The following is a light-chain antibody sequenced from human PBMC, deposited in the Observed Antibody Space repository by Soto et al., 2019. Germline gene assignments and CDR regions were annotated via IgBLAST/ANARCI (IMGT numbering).Light chain of an antibody. CDR3: AQSTRFPRT. V-gene: IGKV2-24*01. J-gene: IGKJ1*01. Sequence: DIVLTQTPLSSPVTLGQPASISCTSSQSLVHSDGNTSLSWLQQRPGQPPRLRIYKISNRFSGVPDRFSGRGAGTDFTLKISRVEAEDVGIYYGAQSTRFPRTFGQGNKVESK. CDR2: KIS. CDR1: QSLVHSDGNTS.